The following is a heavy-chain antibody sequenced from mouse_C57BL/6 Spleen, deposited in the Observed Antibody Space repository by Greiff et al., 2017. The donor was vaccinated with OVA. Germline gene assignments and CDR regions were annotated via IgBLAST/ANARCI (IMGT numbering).Heavy chain of an antibody. CDR1: GFTFSDYG. CDR3: ARRSHYAMDY. V-gene: IGHV5-17*01. D-gene: IGHD1-1*01. J-gene: IGHJ4*01. Sequence: EVHLVESGGGLVKPGGSLKLSCAASGFTFSDYGMHWVRQAPEKGLEWVAYISSGSSTIYYADTVKGRFTISRDNAKNTLFLQMTSLRSEDTAMYYCARRSHYAMDYWGQGTSVTVSS. CDR2: ISSGSSTI.